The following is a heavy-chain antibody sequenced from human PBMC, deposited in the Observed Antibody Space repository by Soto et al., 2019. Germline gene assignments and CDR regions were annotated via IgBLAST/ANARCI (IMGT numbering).Heavy chain of an antibody. Sequence: SETLSLTCTVSGGSISSSSYYWGWIRQPPGKGLEWIGSIYYSGSTYYNPSLKSRVTISVDTSKNQFSLKLSSVTAADTAVYYCARHTRPNIVVVVAATRGLGWFDPWGQGTLVTVSS. CDR1: GGSISSSSYY. CDR3: ARHTRPNIVVVVAATRGLGWFDP. V-gene: IGHV4-39*01. CDR2: IYYSGST. J-gene: IGHJ5*02. D-gene: IGHD2-15*01.